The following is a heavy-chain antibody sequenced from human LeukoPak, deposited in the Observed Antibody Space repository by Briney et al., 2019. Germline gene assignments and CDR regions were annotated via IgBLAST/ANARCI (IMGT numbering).Heavy chain of an antibody. Sequence: GGSLRLSCAASGFTFSSYAMHWVRQAPDKGLEWVAAISNDGSNKYYADSVKGRFTISRDNPKNTLYLQMNSLRAEDTAVYYCAKVDIVATIDAGRLVDYWGQGTLVTVSS. J-gene: IGHJ4*02. D-gene: IGHD5-12*01. CDR2: ISNDGSNK. CDR1: GFTFSSYA. CDR3: AKVDIVATIDAGRLVDY. V-gene: IGHV3-30*04.